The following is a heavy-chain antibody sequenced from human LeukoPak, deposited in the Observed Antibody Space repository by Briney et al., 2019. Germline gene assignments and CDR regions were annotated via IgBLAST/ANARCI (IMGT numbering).Heavy chain of an antibody. V-gene: IGHV4-39*07. CDR2: IDSSGTT. CDR3: ARIHSKAGGDY. Sequence: SETLSLTCTVSGGSISRSTYFWGWIRQPPGKGLEWIGSIDSSGTTYYNSALKSRVTISIDTSRNHFSLRLSSVIAADTAVYYCARIHSKAGGDYWGQGTLVTVSS. D-gene: IGHD1-26*01. J-gene: IGHJ4*02. CDR1: GGSISRSTYF.